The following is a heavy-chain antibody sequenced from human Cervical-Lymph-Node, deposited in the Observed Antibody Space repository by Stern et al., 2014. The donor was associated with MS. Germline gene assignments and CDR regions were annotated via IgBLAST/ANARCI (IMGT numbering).Heavy chain of an antibody. CDR2: IRGKAAGGTT. J-gene: IGHJ4*02. D-gene: IGHD3-16*01. Sequence: VQLVESGGGLVKPGGSLRLSCAASGFTFTDAWMTWVRQAPGQGLEWVGRIRGKAAGGTTHYAAPVKGRFTISRDDSKNTLYLQMDSLKTEDTAVYYCTTDSSFGGVTLDYWGQGTLVTISS. V-gene: IGHV3-15*01. CDR3: TTDSSFGGVTLDY. CDR1: GFTFTDAW.